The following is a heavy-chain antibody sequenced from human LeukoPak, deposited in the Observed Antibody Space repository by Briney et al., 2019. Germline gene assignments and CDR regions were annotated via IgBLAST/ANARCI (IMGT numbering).Heavy chain of an antibody. CDR3: ARLWFGDYYFDY. CDR1: GYTFTSYG. J-gene: IGHJ4*02. Sequence: ASVKVSCKASGYTFTSYGISWVRQAPGQGLEWMGWISAYNGNTNYTQKLQGRATMTTDTSTSTAYMELRSLRSDDTAVYYCARLWFGDYYFDYWGQGTLVTVSS. D-gene: IGHD3-10*01. CDR2: ISAYNGNT. V-gene: IGHV1-18*01.